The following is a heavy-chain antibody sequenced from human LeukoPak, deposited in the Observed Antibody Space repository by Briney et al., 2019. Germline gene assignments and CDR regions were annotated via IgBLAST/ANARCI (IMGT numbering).Heavy chain of an antibody. J-gene: IGHJ6*03. Sequence: SETLSLTCTGSGGSISSGSYDWTWIRQPAGKELEWIGRIYTSGSTNYNPSLKSRVTISVDTSKSQFSLKLSSVTAADTAVYYCARAYGSGGTYYMDVWGKGTTVTVSS. D-gene: IGHD3-10*01. V-gene: IGHV4-61*02. CDR3: ARAYGSGGTYYMDV. CDR2: IYTSGST. CDR1: GGSISSGSYD.